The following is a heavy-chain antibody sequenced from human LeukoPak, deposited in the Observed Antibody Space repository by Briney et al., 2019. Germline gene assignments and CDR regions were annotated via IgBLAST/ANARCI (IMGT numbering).Heavy chain of an antibody. Sequence: GGSLRLSCAASGFTFSSYWRTWVRKTPGEGLEWVANIKKDGSEKYYVDFVKGRFTISRDNAKNSLYLQMNSLRAEDTAVYYCARRGSSSWPNWFDPWGQGTLVTVSS. J-gene: IGHJ5*02. V-gene: IGHV3-7*03. CDR2: IKKDGSEK. CDR3: ARRGSSSWPNWFDP. D-gene: IGHD6-13*01. CDR1: GFTFSSYW.